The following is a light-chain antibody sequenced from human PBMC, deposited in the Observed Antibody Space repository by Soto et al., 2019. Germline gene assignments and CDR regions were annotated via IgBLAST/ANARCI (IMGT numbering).Light chain of an antibody. V-gene: IGKV3-20*01. CDR3: QEYGTSRT. Sequence: EIVLTQSPGTLSLSPGERATLSCRTSQSVSSSYLAWYQQKPGQAPRLLIYGASSRATGIPDRFSGSGSGTDFTLTIHRLEPEDCAVYYCQEYGTSRTVGQGTKVELK. J-gene: IGKJ1*01. CDR2: GAS. CDR1: QSVSSSY.